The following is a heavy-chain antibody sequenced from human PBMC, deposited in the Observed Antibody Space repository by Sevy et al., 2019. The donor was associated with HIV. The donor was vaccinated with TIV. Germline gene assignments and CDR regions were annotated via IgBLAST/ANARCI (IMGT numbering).Heavy chain of an antibody. Sequence: GGSLRLSCAASGFRFSNFWMSWVRQAPGKGLEWVANINEDGAVKYYADSVKGRFIISRDTASDSLYVQMFSLRAEDTAVYYCAKIGKRGWDFDSWGQGTRVTVSS. CDR1: GFRFSNFW. J-gene: IGHJ4*02. D-gene: IGHD6-19*01. CDR3: AKIGKRGWDFDS. V-gene: IGHV3-7*01. CDR2: INEDGAVK.